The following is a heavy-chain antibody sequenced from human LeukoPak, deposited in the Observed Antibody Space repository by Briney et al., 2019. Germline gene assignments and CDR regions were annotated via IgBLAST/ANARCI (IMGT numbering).Heavy chain of an antibody. J-gene: IGHJ6*03. V-gene: IGHV4-61*01. CDR1: GDSISNSRHY. CDR2: IYYSGGT. D-gene: IGHD5-18*01. Sequence: SETLSLTCTVSGDSISNSRHYWSWIRQPPGKGLEWIGYIYYSGGTNYKSSLKSRVTISVDTSKNQFSLKLRSVTAADTAVYYCARTTEGGYRYGYFYYYYMDVWGKGTTVTISS. CDR3: ARTTEGGYRYGYFYYYYMDV.